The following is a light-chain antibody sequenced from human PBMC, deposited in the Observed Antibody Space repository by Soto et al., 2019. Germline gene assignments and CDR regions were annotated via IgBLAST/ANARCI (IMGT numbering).Light chain of an antibody. J-gene: IGKJ1*01. CDR3: QQYETLSGT. CDR2: DAS. V-gene: IGKV1-5*01. Sequence: DIQMTQSPSTLSASVGDRVTITCRANQSLSSWLAWYQQKPGKAPKLLISDASTLESGVPSSFSGSGSGTKFTLTIASLQPDDFATYYCQQYETLSGTFGPGTKVDIK. CDR1: QSLSSW.